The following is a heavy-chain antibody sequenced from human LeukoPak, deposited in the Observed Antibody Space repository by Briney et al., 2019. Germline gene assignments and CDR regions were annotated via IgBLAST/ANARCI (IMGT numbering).Heavy chain of an antibody. Sequence: PSETLSLTRAVSGGSLSGYHWSWLRPPPGKGPEWIGKISHSGSTHYTPSLKCRVTISVDTSTNQFSLNLSSVPAADTAVYYCARSANAFDIWGQGTMVTVSS. J-gene: IGHJ3*02. CDR1: GGSLSGYH. CDR2: ISHSGST. V-gene: IGHV4-34*01. CDR3: ARSANAFDI.